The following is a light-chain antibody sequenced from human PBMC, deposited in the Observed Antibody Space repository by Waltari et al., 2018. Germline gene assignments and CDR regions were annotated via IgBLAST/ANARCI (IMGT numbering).Light chain of an antibody. CDR1: QSVTSSY. V-gene: IGKV3-20*01. Sequence: EIVLTQSPGTLSLSPGARATLSCRASQSVTSSYLAWYQQKPGQAPRLLIYGASSGAAGIPDRFSGSGSGTDFTLTISRVEPEDFAVYYCQQYGSSPGTFGQGTKVEIK. CDR2: GAS. CDR3: QQYGSSPGT. J-gene: IGKJ1*01.